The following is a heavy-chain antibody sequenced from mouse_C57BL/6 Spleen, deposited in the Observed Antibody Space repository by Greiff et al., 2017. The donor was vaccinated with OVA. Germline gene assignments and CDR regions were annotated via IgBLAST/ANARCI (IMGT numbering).Heavy chain of an antibody. V-gene: IGHV5-17*01. Sequence: EVHLVESGGGLVKPGGSLKLSCAASGFTFSDYGMHWVRQAPERGLEWVAYISSGSSTIYYADTVKGRFTISRDNAKNTLFLQMTSLRSEDTAMYYCARAERYFEVWGTGTTVTASS. CDR1: GFTFSDYG. J-gene: IGHJ1*03. CDR3: ARAERYFEV. CDR2: ISSGSSTI.